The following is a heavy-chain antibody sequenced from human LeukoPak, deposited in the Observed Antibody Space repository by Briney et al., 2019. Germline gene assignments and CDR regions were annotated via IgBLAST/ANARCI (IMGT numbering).Heavy chain of an antibody. J-gene: IGHJ3*02. CDR2: IYYSGST. D-gene: IGHD3-3*01. V-gene: IGHV4-39*07. CDR1: GGSISSSSYY. CDR3: ASLHITTDAFDI. Sequence: SETLSLTCTVSGGSISSSSYYWGWIRQPPGKGLEWIGSIYYSGSTYYNPSLKSRVTISVDTSKNQFSLKLSSVTAADTAVYYCASLHITTDAFDIWGQGTMVTVSS.